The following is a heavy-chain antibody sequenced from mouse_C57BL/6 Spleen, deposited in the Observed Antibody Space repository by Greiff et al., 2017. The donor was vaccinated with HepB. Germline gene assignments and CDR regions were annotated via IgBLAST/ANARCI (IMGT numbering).Heavy chain of an antibody. V-gene: IGHV14-1*01. D-gene: IGHD1-1*01. J-gene: IGHJ3*01. CDR3: TTGYYGSSLFAY. CDR1: GFNIKDYY. CDR2: IDPEDGDT. Sequence: EVQLQQSGAELVRPGASVKLSCTASGFNIKDYYMHWVKQRPEQGLEWIGRIDPEDGDTEYAPKFQGKATMTADTSSNTADLQLSSLTSEDTAVYYCTTGYYGSSLFAYWGQRTLVTVSA.